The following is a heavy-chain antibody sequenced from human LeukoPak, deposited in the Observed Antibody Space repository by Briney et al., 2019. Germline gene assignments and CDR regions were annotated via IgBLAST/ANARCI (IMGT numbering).Heavy chain of an antibody. CDR3: ASSLNYYDSSGPPVRLFDP. D-gene: IGHD3-22*01. Sequence: SETLSLTCAVYGGSFSGYYWSWIRQPPGKGLEWIGEINHSGSTNYNPSLKSRVTISVDTSKNQFSLKLSSVTAADTAVYYCASSLNYYDSSGPPVRLFDPWGQGTLVTVSS. J-gene: IGHJ5*02. CDR1: GGSFSGYY. V-gene: IGHV4-34*01. CDR2: INHSGST.